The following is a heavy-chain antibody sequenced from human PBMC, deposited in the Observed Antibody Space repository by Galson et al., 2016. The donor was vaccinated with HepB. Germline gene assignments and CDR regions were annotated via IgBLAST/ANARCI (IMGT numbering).Heavy chain of an antibody. D-gene: IGHD5-12*01. CDR2: ITSSSKYI. CDR1: GFTFSSYS. Sequence: SLRLSCAASGFTFSSYSMNWVRQAPGKGLEWVSSITSSSKYIDYADSMKGRFTISRDNAKNSLYLQMNSLRAEDTAFYYCARAEYSGNGHDSFDIWGQGTMFTVSS. CDR3: ARAEYSGNGHDSFDI. J-gene: IGHJ3*02. V-gene: IGHV3-21*01.